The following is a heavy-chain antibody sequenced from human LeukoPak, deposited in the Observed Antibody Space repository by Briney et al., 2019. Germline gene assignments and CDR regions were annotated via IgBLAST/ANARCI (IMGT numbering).Heavy chain of an antibody. CDR1: GFTVSSNY. J-gene: IGHJ4*02. Sequence: GGSLRLSCAASGFTVSSNYMSWVRQAPGKGLEWVSVIYSGGSTYYADSVKGRFTISRDNSKNTLYLQMNSLRAEDTAVYYCARVESLWFGELLSNDYWGQGTLVTVSS. D-gene: IGHD3-10*01. CDR3: ARVESLWFGELLSNDY. CDR2: IYSGGST. V-gene: IGHV3-53*01.